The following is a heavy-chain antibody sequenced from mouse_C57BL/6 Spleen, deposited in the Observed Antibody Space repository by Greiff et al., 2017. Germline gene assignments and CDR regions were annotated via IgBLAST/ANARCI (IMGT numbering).Heavy chain of an antibody. D-gene: IGHD2-4*01. CDR2: IYPGGGYT. V-gene: IGHV1-63*01. J-gene: IGHJ3*01. Sequence: QVQLQQSGAELVRPGTSVKMSCKASGYTFTTDWLGWAMQRPGHGLEWIGDIYPGGGYTNYNEKFKGKATLTADKSSSTAYMQFNSLTSEDSAIYYCARGSYDYAFAYWGQGTLVTVSA. CDR1: GYTFTTDW. CDR3: ARGSYDYAFAY.